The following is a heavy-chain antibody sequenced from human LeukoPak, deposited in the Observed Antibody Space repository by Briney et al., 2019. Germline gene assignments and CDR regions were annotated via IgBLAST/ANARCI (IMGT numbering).Heavy chain of an antibody. CDR1: GGSCTGYN. CDR3: ARDVGTAPRSYFDY. V-gene: IGHV4-34*01. Sequence: SETLSLTCTVYGGSCTGYNWIWIRQPPGKGLEWIGEINHIGSTNYNPSLHSRVSISIDTSKNQFSLKLSSVTAADTAVYYCARDVGTAPRSYFDYWGQGTLVTVSS. J-gene: IGHJ4*02. CDR2: INHIGST. D-gene: IGHD1-26*01.